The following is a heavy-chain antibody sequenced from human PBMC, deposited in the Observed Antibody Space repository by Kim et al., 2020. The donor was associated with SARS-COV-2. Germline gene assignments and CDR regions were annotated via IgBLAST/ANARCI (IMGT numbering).Heavy chain of an antibody. V-gene: IGHV1-18*01. J-gene: IGHJ6*02. Sequence: ASVKVSCKASGYTFTSYGISWVRQAPGQGLEWMGWISAYNGNTNYAQKLQDIVTMTTDTSTSTAYMELRSLRSDDTAVYYCARDHFAGLFYYYYGMDVWGQGTTVTVSS. CDR1: GYTFTSYG. CDR2: ISAYNGNT. CDR3: ARDHFAGLFYYYYGMDV.